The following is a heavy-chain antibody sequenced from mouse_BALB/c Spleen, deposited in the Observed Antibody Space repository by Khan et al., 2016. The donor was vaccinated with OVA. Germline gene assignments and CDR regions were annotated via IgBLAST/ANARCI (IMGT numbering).Heavy chain of an antibody. Sequence: VQLKQSGPELVKPGASVKMSCKASGYTFTNYDMHWVKQKPGQGLEWIGYINPYNDYTKFNEKFKGKATLTSDKSSSTAYMELNSLTSEDSAVYYCARSVLGLQTWFAYWGQGTLVTVSA. CDR2: INPYNDYT. J-gene: IGHJ3*01. CDR3: ARSVLGLQTWFAY. D-gene: IGHD3-1*01. V-gene: IGHV1S136*01. CDR1: GYTFTNYD.